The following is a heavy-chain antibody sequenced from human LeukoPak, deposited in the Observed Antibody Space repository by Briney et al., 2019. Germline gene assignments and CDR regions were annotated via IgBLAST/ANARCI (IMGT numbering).Heavy chain of an antibody. D-gene: IGHD6-6*01. Sequence: QPGGSLRLSCAASGFTLRSYAMTWVRQAPGKGLEWVSGISASGGSTYYADSVKGRFTISRDTSKNTLNLQMNSLRAEDTAVYYCAKVRSTSFPGNFDYCGQGSLVTVSS. CDR3: AKVRSTSFPGNFDY. J-gene: IGHJ4*02. CDR1: GFTLRSYA. V-gene: IGHV3-23*01. CDR2: ISASGGST.